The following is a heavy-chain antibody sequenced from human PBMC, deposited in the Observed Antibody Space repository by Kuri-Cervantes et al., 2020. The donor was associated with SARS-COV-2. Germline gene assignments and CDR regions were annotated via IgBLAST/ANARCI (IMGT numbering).Heavy chain of an antibody. V-gene: IGHV3-43*01. CDR1: GFTFDDYT. D-gene: IGHD5-24*01. CDR3: SEMTTPVTGFDI. Sequence: GGSLRLSCAASGFTFDDYTMHWVRQAPGKGLEWVSLISWDGGSTYYADSVKGRFTISRHNSKNTLYLQMNSLRAEDTAVYYCSEMTTPVTGFDIWGQGTMVTVSS. CDR2: ISWDGGST. J-gene: IGHJ3*02.